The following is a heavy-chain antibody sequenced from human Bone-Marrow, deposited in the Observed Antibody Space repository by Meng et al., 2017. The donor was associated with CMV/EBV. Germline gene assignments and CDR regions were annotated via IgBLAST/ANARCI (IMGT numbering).Heavy chain of an antibody. CDR1: GYTFTDYY. D-gene: IGHD2-2*01. J-gene: IGHJ4*02. CDR2: INPNSGGT. V-gene: IGHV1-2*02. CDR3: ARDPVVPAALDY. Sequence: ASVKVSCKASGYTFTDYYMHWVRQAPGQGLEWMGWINPNSGGTNYAQKFRGRVTMTRHTSISTAYMELSRLRSDDTAVYYCARDPVVPAALDYWGQGTLVPVSS.